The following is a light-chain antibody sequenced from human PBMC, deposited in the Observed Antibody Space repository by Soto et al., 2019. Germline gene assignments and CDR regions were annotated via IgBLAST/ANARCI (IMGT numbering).Light chain of an antibody. CDR3: SSYTGSSTLDV. J-gene: IGLJ1*01. CDR1: SSDVGGYNY. Sequence: QSVLTQPASVSGSPGRSITISCTGTSSDVGGYNYVSWYQQHPGKAPKLMIYDVSNRPSGVSNRFSGSKSGNTFSLSISGFQAEYEADYYCSSYTGSSTLDVFGTGTNVTV. CDR2: DVS. V-gene: IGLV2-14*01.